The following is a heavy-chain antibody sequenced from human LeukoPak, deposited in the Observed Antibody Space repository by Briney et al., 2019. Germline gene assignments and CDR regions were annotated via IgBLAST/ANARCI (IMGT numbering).Heavy chain of an antibody. CDR1: GFTFSSND. J-gene: IGHJ4*02. D-gene: IGHD2-21*02. CDR3: ARDCGGDCWDRNFDY. V-gene: IGHV3-33*01. Sequence: PGGSLRLSCAASGFTFSSNDMHWVRQAPGKGLEWVAVIWYDASNKYYADSVKGRFTISRDKSKNTLYLQMNSLRAEDTAVYYCARDCGGDCWDRNFDYWGQGTLITVSS. CDR2: IWYDASNK.